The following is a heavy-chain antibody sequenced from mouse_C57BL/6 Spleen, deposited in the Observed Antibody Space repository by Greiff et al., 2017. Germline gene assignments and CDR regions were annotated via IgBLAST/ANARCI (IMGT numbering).Heavy chain of an antibody. J-gene: IGHJ4*01. CDR1: GYTFTSYW. CDR3: AITTVVAREAMDY. D-gene: IGHD1-1*01. Sequence: VQLQQPGAELVRPGSSVKLSCKASGYTFTSYWLDWVKQRPGQGLEWIGNIYPSDSETHYNQKFKDKATVTVDKSSSTAYMQLSSLTSEDSAVYYCAITTVVAREAMDYWGQGTSVTVSS. CDR2: IYPSDSET. V-gene: IGHV1-61*01.